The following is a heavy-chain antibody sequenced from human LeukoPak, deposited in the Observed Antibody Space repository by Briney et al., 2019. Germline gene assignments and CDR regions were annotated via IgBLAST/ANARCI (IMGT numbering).Heavy chain of an antibody. CDR1: GFTFSSYS. V-gene: IGHV3-21*01. CDR3: ARAREWELLYDY. J-gene: IGHJ4*02. Sequence: GGSLRLSCAASGFTFSSYSMNWVRQAPGKGLEWVSSISSSSSYIYYADSVKGRFTISRDNAKNSLYLQMNSLRAEDTAVYYCARAREWELLYDYWGQGTLVTVSS. D-gene: IGHD1-26*01. CDR2: ISSSSSYI.